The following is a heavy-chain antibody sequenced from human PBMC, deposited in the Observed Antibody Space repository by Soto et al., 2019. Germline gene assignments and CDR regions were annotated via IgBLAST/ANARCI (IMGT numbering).Heavy chain of an antibody. CDR3: ARDHYYYYDSSGSPYYFDY. Sequence: VKVSCKASGGTFSSYTISWVRQAPGQGLEWMGRIIPILGIANYTQKFQGRVTITADKSTSTAYMELSSLRSEDTAVYYCARDHYYYYDSSGSPYYFDYWGQGTLVTVPQ. CDR1: GGTFSSYT. J-gene: IGHJ4*02. CDR2: IIPILGIA. D-gene: IGHD3-22*01. V-gene: IGHV1-69*04.